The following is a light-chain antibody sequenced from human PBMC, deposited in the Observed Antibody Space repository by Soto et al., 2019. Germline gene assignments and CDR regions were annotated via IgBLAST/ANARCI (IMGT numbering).Light chain of an antibody. J-gene: IGKJ1*01. CDR2: GAS. V-gene: IGKV3-20*01. CDR1: QSVSSSY. Sequence: EIVLTQSPGTLSLSPGERATLSCRASQSVSSSYLAWYQQKPGQAPRLLIYGASNRATGIPDRFSGSGSRTDFTLTISRREPEDFAVYYCQQYGSSPWTFGQGTKVEIK. CDR3: QQYGSSPWT.